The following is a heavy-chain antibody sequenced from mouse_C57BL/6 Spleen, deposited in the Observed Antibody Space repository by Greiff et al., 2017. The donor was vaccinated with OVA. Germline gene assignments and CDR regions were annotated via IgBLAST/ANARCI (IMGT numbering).Heavy chain of an antibody. CDR1: GYTFTSYW. CDR2: IYPGSGST. D-gene: IGHD2-4*01. V-gene: IGHV1-55*01. CDR3: ARSGDDYGPFAY. J-gene: IGHJ3*01. Sequence: VKLQQPGAELVKPGASVKMSCKASGYTFTSYWITWVKQRPGQGLEWIGDIYPGSGSTNYNEKFKSKATLTVDTSSSTAYMQLISLTSEDSAVYYCARSGDDYGPFAYWGQGTLVTVSA.